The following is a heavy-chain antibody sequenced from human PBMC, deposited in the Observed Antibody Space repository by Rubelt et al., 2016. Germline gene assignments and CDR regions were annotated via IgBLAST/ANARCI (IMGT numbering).Heavy chain of an antibody. CDR1: GGTFSSYA. D-gene: IGHD6-19*01. CDR3: ASLQYSSGWYSDY. Sequence: LVQSGAEVKKPGSSVKVSCKASGGTFSSYAISWVRQAPGQGLEWMGRISAYNGNTNYAQKLQGRVTMTTDTSTSTAYMELRSLRSDDTAVYYCASLQYSSGWYSDYWGQGTLVTVSS. CDR2: ISAYNGNT. J-gene: IGHJ4*02. V-gene: IGHV1-18*01.